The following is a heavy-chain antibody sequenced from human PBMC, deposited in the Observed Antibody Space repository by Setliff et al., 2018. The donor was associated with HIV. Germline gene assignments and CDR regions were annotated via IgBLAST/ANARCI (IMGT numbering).Heavy chain of an antibody. CDR1: GGSISTRSPYY. Sequence: SETLSLTCSVSGGSISTRSPYYWGWIRQPPGKGLEWIGSIHQSGNTYANPSLKSRVTISVDTSNNQFSLRLTSMTAADTAVYYCAKTSVGATGLYAFDIWGQGTMVTVSS. CDR2: IHQSGNT. V-gene: IGHV4-39*07. CDR3: AKTSVGATGLYAFDI. J-gene: IGHJ3*02. D-gene: IGHD1-26*01.